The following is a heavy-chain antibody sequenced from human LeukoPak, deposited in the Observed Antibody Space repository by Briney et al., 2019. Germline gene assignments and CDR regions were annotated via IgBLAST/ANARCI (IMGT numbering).Heavy chain of an antibody. CDR3: ARARVIPASFDD. Sequence: SQTLSLTCTVSGGSITFGSYYWTWIRQPAGKGLEWIGRIYTSGRTFYNPSLKSRVTISMDTSMNQFSLRLNSVTAADTAVYYWARARVIPASFDDWGQGALVTVSS. CDR1: GGSITFGSYY. D-gene: IGHD3-16*02. V-gene: IGHV4-61*02. CDR2: IYTSGRT. J-gene: IGHJ4*02.